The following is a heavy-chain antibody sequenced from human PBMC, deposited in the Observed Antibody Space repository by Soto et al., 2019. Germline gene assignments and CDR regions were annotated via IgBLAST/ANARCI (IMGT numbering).Heavy chain of an antibody. Sequence: PGGSLGLSCAPSGFTVSNFAMNWVRQAPGKGLEWVSLIFGGGERTSYEDSVKGRFTISKDTSKNTLFLPMNNLGAEDTAVYFCAGGSPHLGLIHLVFDRWGQVTLVTVSS. CDR1: GFTVSNFA. V-gene: IGHV3-23*01. D-gene: IGHD6-25*01. J-gene: IGHJ4*02. CDR3: AGGSPHLGLIHLVFDR. CDR2: IFGGGERT.